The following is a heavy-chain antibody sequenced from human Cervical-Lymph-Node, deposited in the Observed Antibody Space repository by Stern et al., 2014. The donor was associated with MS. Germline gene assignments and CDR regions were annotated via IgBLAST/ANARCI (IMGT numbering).Heavy chain of an antibody. D-gene: IGHD1-1*01. CDR1: GGSISSSNW. Sequence: VQLQESGPGLVKPSGTLSLTCAVSGGSISSSNWWSWVRQPPGEGLEWFGEIYHGGTTNSNPSLKGRVTISLDKPNTQFSLKLSSVTAADTAVYYCARRTLRRYFDYWGQGTLVTVSS. V-gene: IGHV4-4*02. CDR2: IYHGGTT. CDR3: ARRTLRRYFDY. J-gene: IGHJ4*02.